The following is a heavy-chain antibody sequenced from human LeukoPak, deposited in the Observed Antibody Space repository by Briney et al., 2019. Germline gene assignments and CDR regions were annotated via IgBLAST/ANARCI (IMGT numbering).Heavy chain of an antibody. J-gene: IGHJ4*02. D-gene: IGHD6-19*01. CDR2: IHTSGST. V-gene: IGHV4-4*07. CDR3: ARAPEFSSGWLLDC. CDR1: GGSISTYY. Sequence: SETLSLTCTVSGGSISTYYWSWIRQSAGKGLEWLGRIHTSGSTDYNPSLRSRVTMSVDTSKNQFSLKVNSVTAADTVIYYCARAPEFSSGWLLDCWGQGSLVTVSS.